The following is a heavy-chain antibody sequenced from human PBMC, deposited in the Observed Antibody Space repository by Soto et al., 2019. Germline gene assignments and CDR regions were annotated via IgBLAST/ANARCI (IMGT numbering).Heavy chain of an antibody. V-gene: IGHV6-1*01. CDR3: AREWGFILCSGGDCYSEWFDP. D-gene: IGHD2-15*01. CDR2: TYYRSKWYN. CDR1: GDSVSSNSAA. J-gene: IGHJ5*02. Sequence: KQSPTLSLTCAISGDSVSSNSAAWNWIRQSPSRGLEWLGRTYYRSKWYNDYAVSVKSRITINPDTSKNQFSLQLNSVTPEDTAVYYCAREWGFILCSGGDCYSEWFDPWGQGTLVTVSS.